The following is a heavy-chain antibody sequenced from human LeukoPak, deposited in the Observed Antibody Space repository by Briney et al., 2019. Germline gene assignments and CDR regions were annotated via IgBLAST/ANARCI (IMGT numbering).Heavy chain of an antibody. Sequence: GESLKISCKGSGYTFTTSWIGWERQMPGKGLEWMGIIYPSDSDTRYSPSLQGQVSISADKSISTAYLQWSSLKASDTAMYYCARGGTYLGHWGQGTLVTVSS. V-gene: IGHV5-51*01. CDR1: GYTFTTSW. CDR2: IYPSDSDT. CDR3: ARGGTYLGH. J-gene: IGHJ4*02. D-gene: IGHD1-26*01.